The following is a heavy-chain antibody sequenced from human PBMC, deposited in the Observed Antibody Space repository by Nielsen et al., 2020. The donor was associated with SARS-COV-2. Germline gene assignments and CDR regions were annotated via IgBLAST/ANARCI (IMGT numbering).Heavy chain of an antibody. CDR3: ARPLSQWLDAFDI. V-gene: IGHV4-39*01. CDR2: IYYSGST. CDR1: GGSISSYY. D-gene: IGHD6-19*01. Sequence: SETLSLTCTVSGGSISSYYWGWIRQPPGKGLEWIGSIYYSGSTYYNPSLKSRVTISVDTSKNQFSLKLSSVTAADTAVYYCARPLSQWLDAFDIWGQGTMVTVSS. J-gene: IGHJ3*02.